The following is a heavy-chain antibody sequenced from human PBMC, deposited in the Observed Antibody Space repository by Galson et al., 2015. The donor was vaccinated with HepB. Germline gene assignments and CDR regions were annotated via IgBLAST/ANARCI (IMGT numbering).Heavy chain of an antibody. D-gene: IGHD3-10*01. CDR2: FDPEDGET. Sequence: SVKVSCKVSGYTLTELSMHWVRQAPGKGLEWMGGFDPEDGETIYAQKFQGRVTMTEDTSTDTAYMELSSLRSEDTAVYYCATGTSTTMVRGVIFWGAEYFQHWGQGTPVTVSS. CDR3: ATGTSTTMVRGVIFWGAEYFQH. J-gene: IGHJ1*01. CDR1: GYTLTELS. V-gene: IGHV1-24*01.